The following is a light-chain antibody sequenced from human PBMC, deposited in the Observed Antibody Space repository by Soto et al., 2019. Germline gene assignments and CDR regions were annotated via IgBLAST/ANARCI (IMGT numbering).Light chain of an antibody. V-gene: IGKV3-15*01. CDR1: QSVSGN. CDR2: GAS. J-gene: IGKJ4*01. CDR3: QQYNNWPPLT. Sequence: EIVMTQSPATLSVSPGERATLSCRASQSVSGNLAWYQQTPGQAPRLRIYGASTRATGIPARFSGSGSGTQFTLTISSLQSEDFAVYYCQQYNNWPPLTFGGGTKVEIK.